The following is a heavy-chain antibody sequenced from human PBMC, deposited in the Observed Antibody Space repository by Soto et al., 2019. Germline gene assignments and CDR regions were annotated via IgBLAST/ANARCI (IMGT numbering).Heavy chain of an antibody. CDR3: ARGKNTFGSDFDY. Sequence: SETLSLTCTVSGGSISSGGYYWSWIRRRPGKGLEWIGYMFYTGSTYYSPSLKSRVTISVDTSKNQFSLKLSSVTAADTAVYYCARGKNTFGSDFDYWGQGTLVPVSS. J-gene: IGHJ4*02. D-gene: IGHD3-16*01. V-gene: IGHV4-31*03. CDR2: MFYTGST. CDR1: GGSISSGGYY.